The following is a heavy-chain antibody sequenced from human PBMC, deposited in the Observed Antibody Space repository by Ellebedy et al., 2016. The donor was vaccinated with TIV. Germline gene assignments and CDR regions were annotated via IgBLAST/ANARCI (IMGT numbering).Heavy chain of an antibody. V-gene: IGHV1-8*01. D-gene: IGHD3-22*01. CDR2: MNPSSGNT. J-gene: IGHJ3*02. CDR3: ARGGHYYDSSGYLNTAFDI. Sequence: ASVKVSCKASGYTFTSYDINWVRQATGQGLEWMGWMNPSSGNTGYAQKFQGRVTMTRNTSITTAYMELTSLRSEETAVYYCARGGHYYDSSGYLNTAFDIWGQGTMVTVSS. CDR1: GYTFTSYD.